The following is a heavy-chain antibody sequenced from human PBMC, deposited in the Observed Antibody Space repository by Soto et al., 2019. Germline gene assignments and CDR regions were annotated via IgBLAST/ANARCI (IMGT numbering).Heavy chain of an antibody. D-gene: IGHD4-17*01. CDR1: GGSLSSYY. J-gene: IGHJ3*02. CDR3: ARRYGSAFDI. CDR2: IFYSGST. Sequence: QVQLQESGPGLVKPSETLSLTCTVSGGSLSSYYWSWIRQPPGKGLEWIGYIFYSGSTNYNPSLKSRVTIPVDTSKNQSALKLRSVTAADTAVYYCARRYGSAFDIWGQGTMATVSS. V-gene: IGHV4-59*01.